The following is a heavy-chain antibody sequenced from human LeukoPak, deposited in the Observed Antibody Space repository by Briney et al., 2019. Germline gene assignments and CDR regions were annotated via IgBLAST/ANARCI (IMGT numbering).Heavy chain of an antibody. CDR2: ISRSSSYI. V-gene: IGHV3-21*06. Sequence: GGSLRLSCAASGFTFSTYSMHWVRQAPGKGLEWVSSISRSSSYIYYADSVKGQFTISRDNAKNSLYLQMNSLRPEDTAVYYCARAYSDYDWHQSKYYDYYYMDVWGKGTTVTVSS. D-gene: IGHD5-12*01. CDR3: ARAYSDYDWHQSKYYDYYYMDV. J-gene: IGHJ6*03. CDR1: GFTFSTYS.